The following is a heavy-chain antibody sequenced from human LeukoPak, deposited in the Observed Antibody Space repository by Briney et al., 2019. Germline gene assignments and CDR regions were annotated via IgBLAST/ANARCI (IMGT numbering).Heavy chain of an antibody. CDR3: ARAIVGTENFDY. V-gene: IGHV3-30*10. Sequence: GGSLRLSCAASGFSFTIHAMHWVRQAPGKGLEWVAVVSHDGSTQYYTDSVRGRFTISRDNPKSTFYLQMNRLRTDDTAVYYCARAIVGTENFDYWGQGTLVTVSS. D-gene: IGHD5-12*01. J-gene: IGHJ4*02. CDR1: GFSFTIHA. CDR2: VSHDGSTQ.